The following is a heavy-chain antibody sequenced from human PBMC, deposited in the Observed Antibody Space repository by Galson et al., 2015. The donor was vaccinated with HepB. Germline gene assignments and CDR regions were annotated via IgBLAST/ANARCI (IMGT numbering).Heavy chain of an antibody. CDR2: ITLSGDRT. Sequence: SVKVSCKASGYTFNTYYMHWVRQAPGQGLEWMGIITLSGDRTNYAQKFQGRVTMTRDTSTSTVYMELSRLRSEDTAVYYCAREMVGATTRFDYWGQGTLVTVSS. J-gene: IGHJ4*02. D-gene: IGHD1-26*01. CDR3: AREMVGATTRFDY. V-gene: IGHV1-46*02. CDR1: GYTFNTYY.